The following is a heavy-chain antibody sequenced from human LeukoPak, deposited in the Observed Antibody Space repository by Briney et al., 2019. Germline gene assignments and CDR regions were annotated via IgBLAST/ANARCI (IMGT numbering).Heavy chain of an antibody. J-gene: IGHJ6*04. V-gene: IGHV3-49*04. CDR1: GFTFGDYA. D-gene: IGHD6-13*01. CDR2: IRSKAYGGTT. Sequence: PGGSLRLSCTASGFTFGDYAMSWVRQAPGKGLEWVGFIRSKAYGGTTEYAASVKGRFTISRDDSKSIAYLQMNSLKTEDTAVYYCTRDSSSWYRGYYYYYYGMDVRGKGTTVTVSS. CDR3: TRDSSSWYRGYYYYYYGMDV.